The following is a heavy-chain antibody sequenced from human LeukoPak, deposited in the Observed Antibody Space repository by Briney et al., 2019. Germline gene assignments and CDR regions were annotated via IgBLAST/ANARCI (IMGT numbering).Heavy chain of an antibody. V-gene: IGHV1-69*13. CDR1: GYTFTSYA. CDR2: IIPIFGTA. D-gene: IGHD3-22*01. Sequence: SVKVSCKASGYTFTSYAMHWVRQAPGQGLEWMGGIIPIFGTANYAQKFQGRVTITADESTSTAYMELSSLRSEDTAVYYCARSCCSYYDSSGDYYFDYWGQGTLVTVSS. CDR3: ARSCCSYYDSSGDYYFDY. J-gene: IGHJ4*02.